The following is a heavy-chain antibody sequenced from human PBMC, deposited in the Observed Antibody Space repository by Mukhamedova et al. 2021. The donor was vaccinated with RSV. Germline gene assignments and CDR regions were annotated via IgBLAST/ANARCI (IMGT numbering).Heavy chain of an antibody. D-gene: IGHD6-19*01. Sequence: ISYDGSNKYYADSVKGRFTISRDNAKNSLYLQMNSLRAEDTAVYYCARVDGFEAVAVQYGMDVWGQGTTVTVSS. CDR3: ARVDGFEAVAVQYGMDV. V-gene: IGHV3-30*07. J-gene: IGHJ6*02. CDR2: ISYDGSNK.